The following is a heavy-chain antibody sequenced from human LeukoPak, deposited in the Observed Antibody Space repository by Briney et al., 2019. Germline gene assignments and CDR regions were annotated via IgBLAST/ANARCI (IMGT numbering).Heavy chain of an antibody. Sequence: GESLKVSCKVSGYSFTSYCIGWVRQMPGKGLEWMGIIYPGDSGPTYSPSFQGQVTISVDKSINTAYLQWSSLQASDTAMYYCGMSGDRVPLQDDVFDVWGQGTMVTVST. D-gene: IGHD1-26*01. CDR3: GMSGDRVPLQDDVFDV. V-gene: IGHV5-51*01. CDR2: IYPGDSGP. CDR1: GYSFTSYC. J-gene: IGHJ3*01.